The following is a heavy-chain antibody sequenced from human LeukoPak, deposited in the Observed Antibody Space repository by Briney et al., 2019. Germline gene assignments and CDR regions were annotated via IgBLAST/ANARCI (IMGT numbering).Heavy chain of an antibody. V-gene: IGHV3-30*02. J-gene: IGHJ6*03. CDR2: IPYDGSNT. Sequence: GGSLRLSCAASGFTFSSYAMSWVRQAPGKGLEWVTFIPYDGSNTWYADSVEGRFTISRDNSKNTLYLQMNSLRLEDTAVYYCAKGVGGSANYYYMDVWGKGTTVTVSS. CDR1: GFTFSSYA. D-gene: IGHD3-10*01. CDR3: AKGVGGSANYYYMDV.